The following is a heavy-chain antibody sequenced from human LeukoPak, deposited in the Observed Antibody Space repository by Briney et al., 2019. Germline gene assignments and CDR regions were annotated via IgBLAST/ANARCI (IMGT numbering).Heavy chain of an antibody. J-gene: IGHJ3*02. CDR3: ARVGYYYDSSGYYYAFDI. V-gene: IGHV3-53*01. D-gene: IGHD3-22*01. CDR1: GLTVSSNY. CDR2: IFSGGST. Sequence: GGSLRLSCAASGLTVSSNYMSWVRRAPGKGLEWVSIIFSGGSTYYADSVKGRFTITRDNSKNTLYLQMNSLRAEDTAVYYCARVGYYYDSSGYYYAFDIWGQGTMVTVSS.